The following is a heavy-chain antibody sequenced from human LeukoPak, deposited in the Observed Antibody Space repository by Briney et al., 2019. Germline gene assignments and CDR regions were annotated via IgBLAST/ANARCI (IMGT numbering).Heavy chain of an antibody. CDR1: GFTFSSYW. J-gene: IGHJ6*03. CDR3: AREVASSSSWHKDYYYYMDV. CDR2: INTDGSST. V-gene: IGHV3-74*01. D-gene: IGHD6-13*01. Sequence: GGSLRLSCAASGFTFSSYWMHWVRQAPGKGLVWVSRINTDGSSTSYADSVKGRFTISRDNSKNTLYLQMNSLRAEDTAVYYCAREVASSSSWHKDYYYYMDVWGKGTTVTV.